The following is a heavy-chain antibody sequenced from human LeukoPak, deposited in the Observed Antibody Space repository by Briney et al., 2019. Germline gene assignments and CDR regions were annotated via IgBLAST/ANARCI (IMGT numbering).Heavy chain of an antibody. D-gene: IGHD2-2*01. CDR1: GFTFSSYS. CDR3: ARGDCSSTSCYPYYFDY. V-gene: IGHV3-21*01. Sequence: GGSLKLSCAASGFTFSSYSMNWVRQAPGKGLEWVSSISSSSSNIYYADSVKGRFTISRDNAKNSLYLQMNSLRAEDTAVYYCARGDCSSTSCYPYYFDYWGQGTLVTVSS. J-gene: IGHJ4*02. CDR2: ISSSSSNI.